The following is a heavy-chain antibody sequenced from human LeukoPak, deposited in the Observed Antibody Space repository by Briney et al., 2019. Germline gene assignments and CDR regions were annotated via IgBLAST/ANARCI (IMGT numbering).Heavy chain of an antibody. D-gene: IGHD2-2*01. J-gene: IGHJ5*02. V-gene: IGHV1-46*01. CDR1: GYTFTSYY. Sequence: GASVKVSCKASGYTFTSYYMHWVRQAPGQGLEWMGIINPSGGSTSYAQKFQGRVTMTRDTSTSTVYMELSSLRSEDTAVHYCARAPAAQNWFDPWGQGTLVTVSS. CDR2: INPSGGST. CDR3: ARAPAAQNWFDP.